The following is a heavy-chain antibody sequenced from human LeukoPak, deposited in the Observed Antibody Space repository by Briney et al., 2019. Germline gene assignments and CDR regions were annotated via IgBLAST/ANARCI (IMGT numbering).Heavy chain of an antibody. Sequence: GESLKISCTVSGYSFINYWIGWVRQMPGRGLEWMGIIYPADSHTIYSASFQGQVTFSVDNTINTAYVQWSSLKVSDTAMYYCARLQTVASILDPWGQGTLVTVSS. CDR3: ARLQTVASILDP. CDR1: GYSFINYW. D-gene: IGHD6-19*01. CDR2: IYPADSHT. V-gene: IGHV5-51*01. J-gene: IGHJ5*02.